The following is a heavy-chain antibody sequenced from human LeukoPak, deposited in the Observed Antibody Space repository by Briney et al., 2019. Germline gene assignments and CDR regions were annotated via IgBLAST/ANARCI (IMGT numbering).Heavy chain of an antibody. D-gene: IGHD3-9*01. V-gene: IGHV3-23*01. CDR3: AKAVLTAYYNY. CDR1: GSTFSSYV. Sequence: GGSLRLSCAASGSTFSSYVMSWVRQAPGKGLEWVSTISGSGGSTYYADSVKGRFTISRDNSENTLYLQMNSLRAEDTAVYFCAKAVLTAYYNYWGQGTLVTVSS. CDR2: ISGSGGST. J-gene: IGHJ4*02.